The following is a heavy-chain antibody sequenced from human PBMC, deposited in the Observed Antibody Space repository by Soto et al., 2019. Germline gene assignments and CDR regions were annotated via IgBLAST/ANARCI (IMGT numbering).Heavy chain of an antibody. Sequence: GESLNISCKCSGYTFTHYWIGWERQQPGKGLEWIGFIYPGETNYKYTPPLQGQITISAANSITTTFLLWSSLTASDTAFYYCGASFFYYCMDDWGQGTTVTVSS. CDR2: IYPGETNY. CDR1: GYTFTHYW. CDR3: GASFFYYCMDD. V-gene: IGHV5-51*01. J-gene: IGHJ6*02.